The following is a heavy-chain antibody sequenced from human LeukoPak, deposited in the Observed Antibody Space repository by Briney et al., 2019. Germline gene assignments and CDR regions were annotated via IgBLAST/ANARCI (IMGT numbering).Heavy chain of an antibody. CDR1: GGSFSGYY. D-gene: IGHD3-3*01. CDR3: ARGRARDTIFGVVIRAHNWFDP. CDR2: INHSGTT. Sequence: ETLSLTCAVYGGSFSGYYWSWIRQPLGKGLEWIGEINHSGTTNYNPSLKSRVTISVDTSKNQFSLKLSSVTAADTAVYYCARGRARDTIFGVVIRAHNWFDPWGQGTLVTVSS. J-gene: IGHJ5*02. V-gene: IGHV4-34*01.